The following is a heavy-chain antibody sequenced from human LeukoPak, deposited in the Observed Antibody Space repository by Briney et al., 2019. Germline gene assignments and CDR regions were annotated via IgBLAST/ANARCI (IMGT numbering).Heavy chain of an antibody. CDR2: INSNGGGS. CDR3: ARDHGGRVVFRVLDI. J-gene: IGHJ3*02. Sequence: GGSVKLSCKASGYTFADYGMHWVRQAPGKGLEWVSGINSNGGGSDYADKVKGRFTISRDNAKNSLYLQMNSLRAEDTSFYDRARDHGGRVVFRVLDIWGQGTMVTVSS. D-gene: IGHD2-15*01. V-gene: IGHV3-20*01. CDR1: GYTFADYG.